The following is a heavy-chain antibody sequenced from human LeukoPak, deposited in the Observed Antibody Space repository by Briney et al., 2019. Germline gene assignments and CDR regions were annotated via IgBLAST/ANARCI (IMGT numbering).Heavy chain of an antibody. CDR2: INHSGST. D-gene: IGHD5-24*01. V-gene: IGHV4-34*01. J-gene: IGHJ3*02. CDR3: AGSPGDGYTPGAFDI. Sequence: PSETLSLTCAVYGGSFSGYYWSWIRQPPGKGLEWIGEINHSGSTNYNPSLKSRVTISVDTSKNQFSLKLSSVTAADTAVYYCAGSPGDGYTPGAFDIWGQGTMVTVSS. CDR1: GGSFSGYY.